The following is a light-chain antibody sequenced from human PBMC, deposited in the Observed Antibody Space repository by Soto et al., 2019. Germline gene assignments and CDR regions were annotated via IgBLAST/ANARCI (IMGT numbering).Light chain of an antibody. Sequence: QPVLTQPASVSGSPGQSITISCTGTSSDVGGYNYVSWYQQHPGKAPKLMIYEVSNRPSGVSNRFSGSKSGNTASLTISGLQAEDEADYYCTSYTTNSVIFGGGTKLTVL. CDR1: SSDVGGYNY. J-gene: IGLJ2*01. CDR3: TSYTTNSVI. CDR2: EVS. V-gene: IGLV2-14*01.